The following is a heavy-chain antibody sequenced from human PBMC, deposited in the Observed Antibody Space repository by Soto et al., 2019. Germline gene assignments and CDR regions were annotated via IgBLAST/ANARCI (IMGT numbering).Heavy chain of an antibody. J-gene: IGHJ4*02. V-gene: IGHV3-9*01. CDR2: ISWNSGSI. CDR3: AKGGLWFGDIDY. CDR1: GFTFDDYA. D-gene: IGHD3-10*01. Sequence: EVQLVESGGGLVQPGRSLRLSCAASGFTFDDYAMHWVRQAPGKGLEWVSGISWNSGSIGYADSVKGRFTISRDNAKNSLYLQMNSLRAEDTALYYCAKGGLWFGDIDYWGQGTLVTVCS.